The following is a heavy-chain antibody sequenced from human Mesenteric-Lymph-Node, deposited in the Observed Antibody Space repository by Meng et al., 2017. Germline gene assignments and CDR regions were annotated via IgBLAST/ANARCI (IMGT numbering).Heavy chain of an antibody. Sequence: SLKISCAASGFTFDDYAMHWVRQAPGKGLEWVSGISWNSGSIGYADSVRGRFTISRDNAKNSLYLQMDSLRADDTALYYCARFETARYYSSGGDLWGQGTTVTVSS. CDR3: ARFETARYYSSGGDL. CDR2: ISWNSGSI. D-gene: IGHD3-10*01. J-gene: IGHJ6*02. CDR1: GFTFDDYA. V-gene: IGHV3-9*01.